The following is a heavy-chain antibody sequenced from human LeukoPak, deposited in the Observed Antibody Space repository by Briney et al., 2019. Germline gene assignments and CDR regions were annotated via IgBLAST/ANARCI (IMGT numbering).Heavy chain of an antibody. CDR1: GDSISSGRNY. CDR3: ARHLSGTTMSHYFDF. Sequence: SETLSLTCSVSGDSISSGRNYWGWIRQPSGKGLEWIASIYSSGNTHSNPSLKSRVSISVDTSKNQVSLKLYSVTASDAAIYYCARHLSGTTMSHYFDFWGQGTLVTVSS. D-gene: IGHD1-1*01. V-gene: IGHV4-39*01. J-gene: IGHJ4*02. CDR2: IYSSGNT.